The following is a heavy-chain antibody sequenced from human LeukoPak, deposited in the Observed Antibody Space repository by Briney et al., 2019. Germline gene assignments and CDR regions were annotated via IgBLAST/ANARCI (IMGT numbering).Heavy chain of an antibody. CDR3: ANSPKSDY. Sequence: GGSLRLSCAASGFTFSSYGMSWFRQAPGKGLEWLSAITGSGGSTYYAYAVQGRFTISRDNSKNTLYLQMSSLRVEDTDVYSCANSPKSDYWGQGTLVTVSS. CDR2: ITGSGGST. J-gene: IGHJ4*02. CDR1: GFTFSSYG. V-gene: IGHV3-23*01.